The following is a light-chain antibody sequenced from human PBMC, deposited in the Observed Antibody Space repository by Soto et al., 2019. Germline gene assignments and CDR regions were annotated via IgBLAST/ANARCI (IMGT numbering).Light chain of an antibody. V-gene: IGKV3-15*01. Sequence: EIVMTQSPDTLSVSPGERATLSCRASQSIINNLAWYQQKPGQAPRLLIYGASIRATGFPARFSGSGSGTEFTLTISSLQSEDFAVYYCQQYNDWPPLTFGGGTMVEIK. CDR2: GAS. CDR3: QQYNDWPPLT. CDR1: QSIINN. J-gene: IGKJ4*01.